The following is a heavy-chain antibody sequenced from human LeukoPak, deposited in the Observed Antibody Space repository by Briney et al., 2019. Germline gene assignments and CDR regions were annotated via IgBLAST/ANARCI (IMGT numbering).Heavy chain of an antibody. CDR1: GYTFTGYY. CDR3: ARYCSSTSCYGSDY. J-gene: IGHJ4*02. D-gene: IGHD2-2*01. CDR2: INPNSGGT. V-gene: IGHV1-2*04. Sequence: WASVKVSCKASGYTFTGYYMHWVRQAPGQGLEWMGWINPNSGGTNYAQKFQGWVTMTRDTSISTAYMELSRLRSEDTAVYYCARYCSSTSCYGSDYWGQGTLVTVSS.